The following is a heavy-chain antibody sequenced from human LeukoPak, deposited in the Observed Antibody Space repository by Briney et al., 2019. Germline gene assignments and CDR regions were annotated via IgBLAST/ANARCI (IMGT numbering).Heavy chain of an antibody. CDR1: GVSFTDYY. CDR2: IYASGST. J-gene: IGHJ4*02. CDR3: AKEHTSTTGRHFDY. Sequence: SEILSLTCSVSGVSFTDYYWTWIRQPAGKGLEWIGRIYASGSTNYDPSLRSRVTISIDKSKNQFSLNLASVTAADTGVYYCAKEHTSTTGRHFDYWGQGILVTVS. D-gene: IGHD2-2*01. V-gene: IGHV4-4*07.